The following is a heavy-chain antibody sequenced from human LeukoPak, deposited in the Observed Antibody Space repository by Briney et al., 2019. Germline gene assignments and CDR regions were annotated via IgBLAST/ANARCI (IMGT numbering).Heavy chain of an antibody. CDR2: IYYSGST. CDR3: LGSWQQLDYYYMDV. Sequence: SETLSLTCTVSGGSISSSSYYWGWIRQPPGKGLEWIGSIYYSGSTYYNPSLKSRVTISVDTSKNQFSLKLSSVTAADTAVYYCLGSWQQLDYYYMDVWGKGTTVTVSS. J-gene: IGHJ6*03. CDR1: GGSISSSSYY. D-gene: IGHD6-13*01. V-gene: IGHV4-39*01.